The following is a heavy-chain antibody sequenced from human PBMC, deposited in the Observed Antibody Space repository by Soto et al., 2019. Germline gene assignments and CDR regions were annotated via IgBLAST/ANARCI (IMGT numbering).Heavy chain of an antibody. D-gene: IGHD2-21*01. CDR2: ISNSGSTI. CDR3: ARDRRPSFYGGLDS. CDR1: GFTFSDYY. V-gene: IGHV3-11*01. Sequence: QVQLVESGGGLVKPGGSLRLSCAASGFTFSDYYMSWIRQAPGKVLEWVSYISNSGSTIYYADSVKGRFTISRDNARNSLYLQMTSLRADDTALYYCARDRRPSFYGGLDSWGQGTLVIVSS. J-gene: IGHJ1*01.